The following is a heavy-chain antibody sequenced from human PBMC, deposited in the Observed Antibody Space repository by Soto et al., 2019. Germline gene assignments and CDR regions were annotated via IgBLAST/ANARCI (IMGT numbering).Heavy chain of an antibody. CDR3: AKGVSSGGSPLDV. CDR1: GFTFRSYG. V-gene: IGHV3-23*01. CDR2: ISDSGGST. Sequence: ILSCAASGFTFRSYGMSWVRQAPGKGLEWVSGISDSGGSTYFADSVEGRFTISRDNSKNTLYLQVNSLRGEDTAVYYCAKGVSSGGSPLDVWGQGTTVTVSS. D-gene: IGHD2-15*01. J-gene: IGHJ6*02.